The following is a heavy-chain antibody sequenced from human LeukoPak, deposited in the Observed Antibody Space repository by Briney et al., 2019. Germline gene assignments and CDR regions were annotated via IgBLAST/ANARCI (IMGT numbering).Heavy chain of an antibody. V-gene: IGHV3-72*01. D-gene: IGHD3-16*01. CDR1: GFTYSDYI. CDR2: IRRGANSYTT. J-gene: IGHJ3*02. CDR3: SRDGGEGGNSAFDI. Sequence: GGSLRLSCAASGFTYSDYILDWVRQAPGKGLEWVGRIRRGANSYTTEYAASVKGGFTISRDDSKNSLYLHMNSLKTEDTAVYHCSRDGGEGGNSAFDIWSQGTMVTVSS.